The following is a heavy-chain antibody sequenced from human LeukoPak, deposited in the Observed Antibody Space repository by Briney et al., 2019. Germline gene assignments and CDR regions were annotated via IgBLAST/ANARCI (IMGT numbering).Heavy chain of an antibody. Sequence: GGSLRLSCAASGFTFSTYGMSWVRQAPGKGLEWVSGISGSGGSRFYTDSVKGRFTISRDNSKNTLHLQMNSLRAEDTAVYYCAKEGSGSYSDYWGQGTVVTVSS. CDR2: ISGSGGSR. D-gene: IGHD1-26*01. CDR3: AKEGSGSYSDY. V-gene: IGHV3-23*01. CDR1: GFTFSTYG. J-gene: IGHJ4*02.